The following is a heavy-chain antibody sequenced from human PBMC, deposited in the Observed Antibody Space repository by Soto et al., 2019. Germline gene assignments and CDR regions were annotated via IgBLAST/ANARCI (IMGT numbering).Heavy chain of an antibody. D-gene: IGHD2-15*01. J-gene: IGHJ6*02. CDR3: GRYCSGGSCHTLDYYGMDV. V-gene: IGHV1-69*13. CDR1: GGTSRNYG. Sequence: ASVKVSCKASGGTSRNYGIGWVRQAPGQGLEWMGGIIPVFGTTNYAQKFQGRVTITAGESTSTAYIEVSSLRSEDTAMFYCGRYCSGGSCHTLDYYGMDVWGQGTTVTVSS. CDR2: IIPVFGTT.